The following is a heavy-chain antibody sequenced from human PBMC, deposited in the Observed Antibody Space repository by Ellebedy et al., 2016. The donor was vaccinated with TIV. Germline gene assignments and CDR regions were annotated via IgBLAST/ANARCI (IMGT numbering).Heavy chain of an antibody. Sequence: PGGSLRLSCAASGFTFSSYAMHWVRQAPGKGLEWVAVISYDGSNKYYADSVKGRFTISRDNSKNTLYLQMNSLRAEDTAVYYCARGRYGSGSYPGRDYYYGMDVWGQGTTVTVSS. CDR2: ISYDGSNK. J-gene: IGHJ6*02. CDR1: GFTFSSYA. CDR3: ARGRYGSGSYPGRDYYYGMDV. V-gene: IGHV3-30-3*01. D-gene: IGHD3-10*01.